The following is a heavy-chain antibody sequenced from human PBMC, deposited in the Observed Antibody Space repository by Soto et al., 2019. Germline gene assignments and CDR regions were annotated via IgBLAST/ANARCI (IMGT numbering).Heavy chain of an antibody. CDR2: IYHSGST. CDR3: ARAVGAAYSDY. V-gene: IGHV4-4*02. J-gene: IGHJ4*02. Sequence: PSETLSLPCAVSGGPIISSNWWSWVRQPPGKGLEWIGEIYHSGSTNYNPSLKSRVTISVDKSKNQFSLKLSSVTAADTAVYYCARAVGAAYSDYWGQGTMVTVSS. CDR1: GGPIISSNW. D-gene: IGHD2-15*01.